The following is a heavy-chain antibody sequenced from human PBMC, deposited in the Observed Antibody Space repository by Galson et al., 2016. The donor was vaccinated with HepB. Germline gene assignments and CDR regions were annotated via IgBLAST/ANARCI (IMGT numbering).Heavy chain of an antibody. Sequence: VRQAPGQGLEWMGIINPSGGNFTSYAPKFQGRVTMTRDTSTSTVYMELSSLRSEDTAVYYCARGADSGYDLGDYWGQGTLVTVSS. J-gene: IGHJ4*02. CDR2: INPSGGNFT. D-gene: IGHD5-12*01. CDR3: ARGADSGYDLGDY. V-gene: IGHV1-46*01.